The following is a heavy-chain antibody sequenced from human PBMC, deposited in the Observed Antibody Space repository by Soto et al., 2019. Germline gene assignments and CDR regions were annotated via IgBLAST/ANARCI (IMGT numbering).Heavy chain of an antibody. J-gene: IGHJ4*02. D-gene: IGHD6-13*01. Sequence: SETLSLTCTVSGGSISGAYWTWIRQPPGKGLEWIGYIYYSGSTNYNPSLKSRVTISVDTSKNQFSLKLSSVTVADTAVYYCARLTQREGSSWLFDYWGQGTLVTVPQ. V-gene: IGHV4-59*01. CDR3: ARLTQREGSSWLFDY. CDR1: GGSISGAY. CDR2: IYYSGST.